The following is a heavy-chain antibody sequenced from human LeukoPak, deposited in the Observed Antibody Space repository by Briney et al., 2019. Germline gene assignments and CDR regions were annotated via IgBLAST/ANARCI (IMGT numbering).Heavy chain of an antibody. V-gene: IGHV3-23*01. Sequence: GGSLRLSCAASGFTFSTYAMSWVRQAPGKGLEWISAVRGSGSDAYYADSVKGRFTISRDNAKNSLYLQMNSLRAEDTAVYYCARVEGRCSAGSCYRYFDDWGQGTLVTVSS. J-gene: IGHJ4*02. CDR3: ARVEGRCSAGSCYRYFDD. CDR1: GFTFSTYA. D-gene: IGHD2-15*01. CDR2: VRGSGSDA.